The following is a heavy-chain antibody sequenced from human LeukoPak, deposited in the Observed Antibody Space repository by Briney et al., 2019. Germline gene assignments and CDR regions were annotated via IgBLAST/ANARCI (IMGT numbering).Heavy chain of an antibody. J-gene: IGHJ4*02. CDR2: IIPIFGTA. D-gene: IGHD3-9*01. V-gene: IGHV1-69*13. CDR3: ARDVPPRNYDILTGYFPSLYFDY. Sequence: SVTVSCKASGYTFTGYYLHWVRQAPGQGLEWMGGIIPIFGTANYAQKFQGRVTITADESTSTAYMELSSLRSEDTAVYYCARDVPPRNYDILTGYFPSLYFDYWGQGTLVTVSS. CDR1: GYTFTGYY.